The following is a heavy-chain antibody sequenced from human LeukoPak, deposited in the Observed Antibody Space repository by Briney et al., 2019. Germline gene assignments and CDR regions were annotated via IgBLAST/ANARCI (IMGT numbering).Heavy chain of an antibody. J-gene: IGHJ3*02. V-gene: IGHV3-13*05. Sequence: GGSLRLSCAASGFTFSSYDMHWVRQAPGKGLEWVSAIGTAGDPYYPDSVRGRFTISRENAKNSLYLQMNRLRARDTAVYYCARARAAAFDIWGQGTMVSVSS. CDR3: ARARAAAFDI. CDR1: GFTFSSYD. CDR2: IGTAGDP. D-gene: IGHD6-25*01.